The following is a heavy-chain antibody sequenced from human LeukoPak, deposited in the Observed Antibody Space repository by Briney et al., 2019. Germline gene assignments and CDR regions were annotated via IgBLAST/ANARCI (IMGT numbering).Heavy chain of an antibody. CDR1: GFTFADFA. D-gene: IGHD3-3*01. CDR2: ISWNSGSV. CDR3: AKALRLLKWGFVDAFDM. J-gene: IGHJ3*02. V-gene: IGHV3-9*01. Sequence: QPGGSLRLSCTTSGFTFADFAMHWVRQAPGKGLEWVSSISWNSGSVDYAGSVKGRFTISRDNHENSLYLQMNSLRPEDTAMYYCAKALRLLKWGFVDAFDMWGQGTMVTVSS.